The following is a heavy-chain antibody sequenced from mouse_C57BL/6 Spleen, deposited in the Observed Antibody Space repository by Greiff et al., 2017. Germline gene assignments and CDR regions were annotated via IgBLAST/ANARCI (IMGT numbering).Heavy chain of an antibody. CDR2: IDPNRGGT. CDR3: ARGYYGYVDV. J-gene: IGHJ1*03. Sequence: QVQLKQPGAELVKPGASVKLSCTASGYTFTSSCMHWVKQRPGRGLEWIGRIDPNRGGTKYNEKFKSKATLTVDKPSSTADMQLSSLTSEDSAVYYCARGYYGYVDVWGTGTTVTVSS. CDR1: GYTFTSSC. V-gene: IGHV1-72*01.